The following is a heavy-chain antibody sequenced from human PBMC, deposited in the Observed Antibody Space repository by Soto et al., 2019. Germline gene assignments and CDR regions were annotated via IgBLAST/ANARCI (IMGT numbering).Heavy chain of an antibody. J-gene: IGHJ5*02. CDR2: IYYSGHT. CDR3: AMSLWFGNTPNWFDP. Sequence: QLQLQESGPGLVKPSETLSLTCNVSGGSISSSSYYWGWIRQPPGKGLEWIASIYYSGHTYYSPSLKSRVTISVDTSKTQFSLKLSSVTAADTAVYYCAMSLWFGNTPNWFDPWGQGTLVTVSS. CDR1: GGSISSSSYY. V-gene: IGHV4-39*01. D-gene: IGHD3-10*01.